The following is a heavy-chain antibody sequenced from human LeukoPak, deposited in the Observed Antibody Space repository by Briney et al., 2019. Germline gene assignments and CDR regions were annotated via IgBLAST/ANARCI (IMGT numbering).Heavy chain of an antibody. V-gene: IGHV1-69*13. Sequence: GASVTVSCKASGGTFSSYAISWVRQAPGQGLEWMGGIIPIFGTANYAQKFQGRVTITADESTSTAYMELSSLRAEDTAVYYCANHRRDNWNPVEDWGQGTLVTVSS. CDR2: IIPIFGTA. D-gene: IGHD1-20*01. CDR1: GGTFSSYA. CDR3: ANHRRDNWNPVED. J-gene: IGHJ4*02.